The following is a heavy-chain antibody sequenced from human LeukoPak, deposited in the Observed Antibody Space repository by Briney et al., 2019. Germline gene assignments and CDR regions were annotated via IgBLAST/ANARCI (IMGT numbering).Heavy chain of an antibody. Sequence: GGSLRLSCAASGFTFSSYSMNWVRQAPGKGLEWVSSISSSSSYIYYADSVKGRFTISRDNAKNTLYLQMNSLRAEDTAVYYCARVLLWFGELLGSDAFDIWGQGTMVTVSS. J-gene: IGHJ3*02. D-gene: IGHD3-10*01. CDR1: GFTFSSYS. CDR2: ISSSSSYI. V-gene: IGHV3-21*01. CDR3: ARVLLWFGELLGSDAFDI.